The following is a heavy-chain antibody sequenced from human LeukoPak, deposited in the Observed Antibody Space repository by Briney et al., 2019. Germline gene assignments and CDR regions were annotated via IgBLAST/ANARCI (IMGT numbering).Heavy chain of an antibody. CDR1: GFTFSSYA. CDR2: ISYDGSNK. V-gene: IGHV3-30*04. J-gene: IGHJ4*02. CDR3: AKGLWFGEHYFGY. D-gene: IGHD3-10*01. Sequence: AGGSLRLSCAASGFTFSSYAMHWVRQAPGKGLEWVAVISYDGSNKYYADSVKGRFTISRDNSKNTLYLQMNSLRAEDTAVYYCAKGLWFGEHYFGYWGQGTLVTVSS.